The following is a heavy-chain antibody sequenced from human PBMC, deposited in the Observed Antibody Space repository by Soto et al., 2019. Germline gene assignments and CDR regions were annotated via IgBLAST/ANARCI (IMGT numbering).Heavy chain of an antibody. D-gene: IGHD3-10*01. CDR2: ISGSGVST. Sequence: EVQLLESGGGLVQPGGSLRLSCAASEFSLSSRAMSWVRQAPGKGLEWVSTISGSGVSTYYPDSVRGRFTISKDNSKNTVYLQMNSLRDEDTAEYFCTKGGSMVNGEFTSWGQGTLVTVSS. J-gene: IGHJ5*02. CDR3: TKGGSMVNGEFTS. V-gene: IGHV3-23*01. CDR1: EFSLSSRA.